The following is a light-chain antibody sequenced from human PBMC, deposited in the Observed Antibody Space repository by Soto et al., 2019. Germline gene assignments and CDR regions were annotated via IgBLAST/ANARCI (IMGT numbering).Light chain of an antibody. J-gene: IGKJ2*01. CDR3: HQYADSPQT. V-gene: IGKV3-20*01. CDR2: AAS. CDR1: QSVSSSF. Sequence: VLAQSPSTRSLSPGERATLSCRASQSVSSSFLAWYQQKPGQAPRLLIHAASTGATGIPARFRGSGSGTDFTLTISSLEPEDSAVYFCHQYADSPQTFGQGTKVDIK.